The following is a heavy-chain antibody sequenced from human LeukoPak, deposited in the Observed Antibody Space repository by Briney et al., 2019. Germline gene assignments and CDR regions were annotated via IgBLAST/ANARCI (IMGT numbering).Heavy chain of an antibody. Sequence: ASVKVSCKASGYTLTDYYMHWVRQAPGQGLEWMGMIYPRDGSTSYAQNFQGRVTVTRDTSTTTVHMELRGLRSEDTAVYYCARDQEGFDYWGQGTVVTVSS. V-gene: IGHV1-46*01. CDR2: IYPRDGST. J-gene: IGHJ4*02. CDR3: ARDQEGFDY. CDR1: GYTLTDYY.